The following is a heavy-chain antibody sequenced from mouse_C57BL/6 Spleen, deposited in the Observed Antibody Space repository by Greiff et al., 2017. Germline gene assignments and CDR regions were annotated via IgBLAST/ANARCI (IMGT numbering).Heavy chain of an antibody. CDR2: IDPNSGGT. Sequence: QVQLKQPGAELVKPGASVKLSCKASGYTFTSYWMHWVKQRPGRGLEWIGRIDPNSGGTKYNEKFKSKATLTVDKPSSTAYMQLSSLTSEDSAVYYCASDYYGSSPRFFAYWGQGTLVTVSA. D-gene: IGHD1-1*01. CDR1: GYTFTSYW. J-gene: IGHJ3*01. CDR3: ASDYYGSSPRFFAY. V-gene: IGHV1-72*01.